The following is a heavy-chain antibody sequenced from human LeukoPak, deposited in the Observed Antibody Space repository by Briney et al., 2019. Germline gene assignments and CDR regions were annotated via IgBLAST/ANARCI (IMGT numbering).Heavy chain of an antibody. CDR3: ARDVVGGVRYFDWLSVNWFDP. J-gene: IGHJ5*02. CDR2: ISAYNGNT. V-gene: IGHV1-18*01. Sequence: ASVKVSCKASGYTFTSYGISWVRQAPGQGLEWMGWISAYNGNTNYAQKLQGRVTMTTDTSTSTAYMELRSLRSDDTAVYYCARDVVGGVRYFDWLSVNWFDPWGQGTLVTVSS. CDR1: GYTFTSYG. D-gene: IGHD3-9*01.